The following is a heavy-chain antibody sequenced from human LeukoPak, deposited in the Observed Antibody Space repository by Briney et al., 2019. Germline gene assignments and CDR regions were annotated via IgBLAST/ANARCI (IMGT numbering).Heavy chain of an antibody. CDR2: MNPNSGNT. V-gene: IGHV1-8*01. J-gene: IGHJ4*02. Sequence: ASVKVSCKASGYAFTSYDINWVRQATGQGLEWMGWMNPNSGNTGYAQKFQGRVTMTRNTSISTAYMELSSLRSEDTAVYYCARVAYGSGSYVHYWGQGTLVTVSS. D-gene: IGHD3-10*01. CDR1: GYAFTSYD. CDR3: ARVAYGSGSYVHY.